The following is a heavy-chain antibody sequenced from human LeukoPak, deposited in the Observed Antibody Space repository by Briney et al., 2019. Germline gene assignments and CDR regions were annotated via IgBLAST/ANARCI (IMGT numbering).Heavy chain of an antibody. CDR3: ARGDPDISFGVAGEAFDI. V-gene: IGHV3-21*01. J-gene: IGHJ3*02. CDR2: ISTISSYI. CDR1: VFTLSRYS. D-gene: IGHD3-3*01. Sequence: PGGSLRLSCAASVFTLSRYSMKCVPQAPGKGRGWVSPISTISSYIYYADSVKGRFTISRDNAKNSLYLQMNSLRAEDTAVYYCARGDPDISFGVAGEAFDIWGQGTMVTVSS.